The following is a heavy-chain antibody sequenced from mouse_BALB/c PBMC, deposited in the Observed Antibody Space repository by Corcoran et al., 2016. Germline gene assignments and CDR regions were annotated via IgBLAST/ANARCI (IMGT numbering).Heavy chain of an antibody. CDR1: GYTSTDYG. CDR2: IHPGSGGT. V-gene: IGHV1-15*01. CDR3: TKFYYGSSY. Sequence: QVQLQQSGAELVRPGPSVKLFCKAWGYTSTDYGIHWAKQTPVHGLEWIGAIHPGSGGTAYNQKFKGKATLTADKSPSTAYMELSSLTSEDSAVYYCTKFYYGSSYWGQGSTLTVSS. D-gene: IGHD1-1*01. J-gene: IGHJ2*01.